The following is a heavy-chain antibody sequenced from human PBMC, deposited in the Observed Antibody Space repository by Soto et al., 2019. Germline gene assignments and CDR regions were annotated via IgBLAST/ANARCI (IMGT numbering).Heavy chain of an antibody. CDR3: ASRWLAPGVFDF. CDR2: INRNSGGT. D-gene: IGHD2-15*01. J-gene: IGHJ3*01. Sequence: AASVKASCKASGYTFTGYYMHWVRQAPGQGLEWMGWINRNSGGTNYAQKFQGWVTMTRDTSISTAYMELSSLRSDDTAVYYCASRWLAPGVFDFWGKGTMVTVS. V-gene: IGHV1-2*04. CDR1: GYTFTGYY.